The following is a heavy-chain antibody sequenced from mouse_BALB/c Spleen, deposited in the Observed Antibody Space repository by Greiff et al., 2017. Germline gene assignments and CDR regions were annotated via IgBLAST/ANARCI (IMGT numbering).Heavy chain of an antibody. V-gene: IGHV5-17*02. CDR1: GFTFSSFG. CDR2: ISSGSSTI. J-gene: IGHJ3*01. Sequence: EVMLVESGGGLVQPGGSRKLSCAASGFTFSSFGMHWVRQAPEKGLEWVAYISSGSSTIYYADTVKGRFTISRDNPKNTLFLQMTSLRSEDTAMYYCASSTPAWFAYWGQGTLVTVSA. D-gene: IGHD2-1*01. CDR3: ASSTPAWFAY.